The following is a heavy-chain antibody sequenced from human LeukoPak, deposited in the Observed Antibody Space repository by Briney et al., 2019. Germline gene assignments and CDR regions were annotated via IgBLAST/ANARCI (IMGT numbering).Heavy chain of an antibody. CDR2: IYYSGST. J-gene: IGHJ6*03. D-gene: IGHD1-1*01. CDR1: GGSISSYY. Sequence: PSETLSLTCTVSGGSISSYYWSWIRQPPGKGLEWIGYIYYSGSTNYNPSLKSRVTISVDTSKNQFSLKLSSVTAADTAVYYCARHLQYSFYYYMDVWGKGTTVTVSS. V-gene: IGHV4-59*08. CDR3: ARHLQYSFYYYMDV.